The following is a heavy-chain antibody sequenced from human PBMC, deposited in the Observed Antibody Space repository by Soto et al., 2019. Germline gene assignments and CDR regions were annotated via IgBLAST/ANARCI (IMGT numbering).Heavy chain of an antibody. CDR1: GFTFSDSA. V-gene: IGHV3-73*01. D-gene: IGHD2-8*01. J-gene: IGHJ4*02. CDR2: IRSKANNDAT. CDR3: ASSEDCTKGVCDY. Sequence: GGSLRLSCAASGFTFSDSAVHWVRQASGKGLEWVGRIRSKANNDATAYDESVKGRFTISRDDSKNTAYLQMNSLKIEDTAVYYCASSEDCTKGVCDYWGQGTMVTVSS.